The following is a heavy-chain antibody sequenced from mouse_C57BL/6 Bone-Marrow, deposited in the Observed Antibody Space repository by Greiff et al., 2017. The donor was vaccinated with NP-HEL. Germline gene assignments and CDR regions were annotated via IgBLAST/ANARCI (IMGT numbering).Heavy chain of an antibody. CDR1: GYTFTSYW. Sequence: QVQLQQSGAELVKPGASVKLSCKASGYTFTSYWMHWVKQRPGQGLEWIGMIHPNSGSTNYNEKFKSKATLTVDKSTSTSYMQLSSLTSEDSAVYYCAPQLGPSMDYWGQGTSVTVSS. V-gene: IGHV1-64*01. J-gene: IGHJ4*01. D-gene: IGHD4-1*02. CDR3: APQLGPSMDY. CDR2: IHPNSGST.